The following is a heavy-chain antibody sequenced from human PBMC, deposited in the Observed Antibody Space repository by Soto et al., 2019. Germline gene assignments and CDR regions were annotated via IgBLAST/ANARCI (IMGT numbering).Heavy chain of an antibody. CDR1: GYTFTSYA. Sequence: GASVEVCCTASGYTFTSYARHWVRQAPGQRLEWMGWINAGNGNTKYSQKFQGRVTITRDTSASTAYMELSSLRSEDTAVYYCARVDPYYYDSSGYRPTFDYWGQGTLVTVSS. V-gene: IGHV1-3*01. CDR3: ARVDPYYYDSSGYRPTFDY. J-gene: IGHJ4*02. CDR2: INAGNGNT. D-gene: IGHD3-22*01.